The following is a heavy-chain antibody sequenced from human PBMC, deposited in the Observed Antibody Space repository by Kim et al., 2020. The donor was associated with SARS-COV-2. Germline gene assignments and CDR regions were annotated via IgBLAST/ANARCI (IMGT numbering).Heavy chain of an antibody. D-gene: IGHD6-13*01. J-gene: IGHJ2*01. Sequence: GGSLRLSCTASGFTFGDYAMSWFRQAPGKGLEWVGFIRSKAYGGTTEYAASVKGRFTISRDDSKSIAYLQMNSLKTEDTAVYYCTRGGTSSWDWYFDLWGRGTLVTVSS. CDR2: IRSKAYGGTT. CDR1: GFTFGDYA. V-gene: IGHV3-49*03. CDR3: TRGGTSSWDWYFDL.